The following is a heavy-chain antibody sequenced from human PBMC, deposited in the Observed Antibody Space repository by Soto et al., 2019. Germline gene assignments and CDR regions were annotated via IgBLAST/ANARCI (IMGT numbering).Heavy chain of an antibody. J-gene: IGHJ4*02. CDR2: IYHSGST. Sequence: PSETLCLTCTVSGGSISSGGYYWSWIRQPPGKGLEWIGEIYHSGSTNYNPSLKSRVTISVDKSKNQFSLKLSSVTAADTAVYYCARPRSNGYAGEFDYWGQGTLVTVSS. V-gene: IGHV4-39*07. CDR3: ARPRSNGYAGEFDY. D-gene: IGHD3-22*01. CDR1: GGSISSGGYY.